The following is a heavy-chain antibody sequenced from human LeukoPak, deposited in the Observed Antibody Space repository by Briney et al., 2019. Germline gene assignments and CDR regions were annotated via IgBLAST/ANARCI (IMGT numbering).Heavy chain of an antibody. CDR1: GFTFSSYS. J-gene: IGHJ4*02. D-gene: IGHD3-10*01. V-gene: IGHV3-48*01. Sequence: GGSLRLSCAASGFTFSSYSMNWVRQAPGKGPEWIAYVTSSSRTIYYADSVKGRFTISRDNAKSSLYLQLDSLRAEDTAVYYCAKDEYYYGSPWGQGTLVTVSS. CDR2: VTSSSRTI. CDR3: AKDEYYYGSP.